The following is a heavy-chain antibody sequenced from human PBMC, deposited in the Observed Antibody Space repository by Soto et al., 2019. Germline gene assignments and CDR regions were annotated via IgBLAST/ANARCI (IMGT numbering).Heavy chain of an antibody. CDR1: GYTFTGYY. Sequence: ASVKVSCKASGYTFTGYYMHWVRQAPGQGLEWMGWINPNSGGTNYAQKFQGRVTMTRDTSIRTAYMELSRLRSDDTAVYYCARADDFLSAFDIWGQGTMVTVSS. CDR3: ARADDFLSAFDI. V-gene: IGHV1-2*02. D-gene: IGHD3-16*01. J-gene: IGHJ3*02. CDR2: INPNSGGT.